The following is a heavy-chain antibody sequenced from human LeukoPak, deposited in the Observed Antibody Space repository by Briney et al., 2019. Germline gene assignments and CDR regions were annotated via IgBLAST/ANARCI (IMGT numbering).Heavy chain of an antibody. D-gene: IGHD3-10*01. CDR2: FDPEDGET. CDR1: GYTLTELS. J-gene: IGHJ6*02. V-gene: IGHV1-24*01. Sequence: GASVKVSCKVSGYTLTELSMHWVRQAPGKGLEWMGGFDPEDGETIYAQKFQGRVTMTEDTSTDTAYMELSSLRSEDTAVYYCARGWGGTMVRGESYGMDVWGQGTTVTVSS. CDR3: ARGWGGTMVRGESYGMDV.